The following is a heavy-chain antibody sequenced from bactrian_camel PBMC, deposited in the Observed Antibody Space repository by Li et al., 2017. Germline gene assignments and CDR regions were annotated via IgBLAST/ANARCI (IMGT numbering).Heavy chain of an antibody. J-gene: IGHJ4*01. Sequence: HVQLVESGGGLVQPGGSLNLSCAATGKTNVLNCMGWFRQAPGKEREGVAVITRIHGGTEYADSVKGRFIISRDSSKMTWSLQMNNLKPEDTAMYYCAAAAEPHYSVIVPMKEGECGDFEIWGQGTQVTVS. D-gene: IGHD4*01. CDR2: ITRIHGGT. V-gene: IGHV3S53*01. CDR3: AAAAEPHYSVIVPMKEGECGDFEI. CDR1: GKTNVLNC.